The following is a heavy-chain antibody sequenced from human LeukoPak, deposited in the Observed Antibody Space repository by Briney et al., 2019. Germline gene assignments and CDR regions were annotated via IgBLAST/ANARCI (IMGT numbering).Heavy chain of an antibody. V-gene: IGHV4-39*07. Sequence: PSETLSLTCTVSGGSISSSSYYWGWIRQPPGKGLEWIGSIYYSGSTYYNPSLKSRVTISVDTSKNQFSLKLSSVTAADTAVYYCARGRYYDYVWGSYRWFDYWGQGTLVTVSS. D-gene: IGHD3-16*02. CDR2: IYYSGST. CDR1: GGSISSSSYY. J-gene: IGHJ4*02. CDR3: ARGRYYDYVWGSYRWFDY.